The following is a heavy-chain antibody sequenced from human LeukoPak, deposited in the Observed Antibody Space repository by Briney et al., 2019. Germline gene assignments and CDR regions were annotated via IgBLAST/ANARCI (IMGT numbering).Heavy chain of an antibody. J-gene: IGHJ4*02. Sequence: QPGGSLRLSCSASGFTFSSYWVTWVRQAPGKGLEWVANVKQDGSEKSYVDSVKGRFTISRDNAKNSLYLQMNSLRVDDTAVYYCARGHRAWSYWGQGTLVTVSS. D-gene: IGHD3-3*01. CDR2: VKQDGSEK. V-gene: IGHV3-7*01. CDR1: GFTFSSYW. CDR3: ARGHRAWSY.